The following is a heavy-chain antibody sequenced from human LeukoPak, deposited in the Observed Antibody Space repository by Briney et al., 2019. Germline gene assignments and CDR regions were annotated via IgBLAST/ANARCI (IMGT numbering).Heavy chain of an antibody. CDR3: ATGSHVRVYDSNPYYGHY. CDR1: GYTFTSYD. V-gene: IGHV1-8*01. D-gene: IGHD3-22*01. CDR2: MNPNSGNT. J-gene: IGHJ4*02. Sequence: ASVKVSCKASGYTFTSYDINWVRQATGQGLEWMGWMNPNSGNTGYAQKFQGRVTMTRDMSTSTVYMELSSLRSEDTALYYCATGSHVRVYDSNPYYGHYWGQGTLVTVSS.